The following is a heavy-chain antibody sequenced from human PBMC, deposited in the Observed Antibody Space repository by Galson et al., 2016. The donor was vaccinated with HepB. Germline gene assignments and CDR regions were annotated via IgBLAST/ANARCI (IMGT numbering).Heavy chain of an antibody. CDR1: GFSFTTST. CDR2: INHSGTT. J-gene: IGHJ3*02. D-gene: IGHD1-14*01. Sequence: LRLSCAVSGFSFTTSTMNWVRQAPGKGLEWIGEINHSGTTKSNPSLKSRVTISVDTSKSQFSLKLNSVTAADTAIYYCARINRVRTFDIWGQGTLVTVSS. CDR3: ARINRVRTFDI. V-gene: IGHV4-34*01.